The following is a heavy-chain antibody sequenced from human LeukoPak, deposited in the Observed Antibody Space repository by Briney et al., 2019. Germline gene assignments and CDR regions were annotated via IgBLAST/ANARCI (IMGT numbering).Heavy chain of an antibody. Sequence: GGPLRLSCEASGFTIISYAMSWVRQAPGKGLEGVSAVSGTADNTYYTESVRGRFTISRDNSKNTLYLQMNSLRAEDAAVYFCAKATYYYDSYGYKGVFDYWGQGTLVTLSS. CDR3: AKATYYYDSYGYKGVFDY. V-gene: IGHV3-23*01. CDR2: VSGTADNT. CDR1: GFTIISYA. J-gene: IGHJ4*02. D-gene: IGHD3-22*01.